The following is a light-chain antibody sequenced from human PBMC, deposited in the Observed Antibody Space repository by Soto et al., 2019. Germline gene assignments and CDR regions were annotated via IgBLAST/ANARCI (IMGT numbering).Light chain of an antibody. CDR3: QQYNSLYT. CDR1: QSVSSSY. CDR2: GAS. Sequence: EIVLTQSPGTLSLSPGERATLSCRASQSVSSSYLAWYQQKPGQAPRLLIYGASSRATGIPDRFSGSGSGTDFTLTISSLQPDDFGTYYCQQYNSLYTFGQGTKLEIK. V-gene: IGKV3-20*01. J-gene: IGKJ2*01.